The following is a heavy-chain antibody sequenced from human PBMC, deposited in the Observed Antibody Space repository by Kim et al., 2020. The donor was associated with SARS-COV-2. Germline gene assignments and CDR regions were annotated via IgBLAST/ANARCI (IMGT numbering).Heavy chain of an antibody. J-gene: IGHJ3*02. V-gene: IGHV4-31*02. Sequence: SRVTISVDTSKNQFSLKLSSVTAADTAVYYCARSYYDFWSGYYSLQAFDIWGQGTMVTVSS. CDR3: ARSYYDFWSGYYSLQAFDI. D-gene: IGHD3-3*01.